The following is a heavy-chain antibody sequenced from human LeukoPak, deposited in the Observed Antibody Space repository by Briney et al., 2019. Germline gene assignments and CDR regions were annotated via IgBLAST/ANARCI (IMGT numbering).Heavy chain of an antibody. Sequence: SETLSLTCAVYGGSFSGYYWSWIRQPPGKGLEWIGETNHSGSTNYNPSLKSRVTISVDTSKNQFSLKLSSVTAADTAVYYCARSSGFNYFQHWGQGTLVTVSS. V-gene: IGHV4-34*01. CDR2: TNHSGST. CDR3: ARSSGFNYFQH. J-gene: IGHJ1*01. D-gene: IGHD3-10*01. CDR1: GGSFSGYY.